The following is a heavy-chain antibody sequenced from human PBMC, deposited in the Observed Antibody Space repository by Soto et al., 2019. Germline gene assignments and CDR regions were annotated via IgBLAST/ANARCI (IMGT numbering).Heavy chain of an antibody. CDR3: ARSKGLSSSYYYYGMDV. Sequence: ASVKVSCKASGYTFTSYDINWVRQATGQGLEWMGWMNPNSGNTGYAQKFQGRVTMTRNTSISTAYMELSSLRSEDTAVYYCARSKGLSSSYYYYGMDVWGQGTTVTVSS. CDR1: GYTFTSYD. V-gene: IGHV1-8*01. J-gene: IGHJ6*02. D-gene: IGHD6-6*01. CDR2: MNPNSGNT.